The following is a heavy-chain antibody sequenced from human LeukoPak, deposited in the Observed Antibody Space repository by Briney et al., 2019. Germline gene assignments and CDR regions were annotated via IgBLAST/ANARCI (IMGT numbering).Heavy chain of an antibody. V-gene: IGHV3-30*02. CDR1: GFTFSSYD. CDR3: TTINVASVFDY. J-gene: IGHJ4*02. Sequence: GGSLRLSCAPSGFTFSSYDMNWVRQAPGKGLEWVAFIRYDGNNKYYADSVKGRFTISRDNSENTLYLQLNSLRAEDTAVYYCTTINVASVFDYWGPGILATVSS. D-gene: IGHD1-1*01. CDR2: IRYDGNNK.